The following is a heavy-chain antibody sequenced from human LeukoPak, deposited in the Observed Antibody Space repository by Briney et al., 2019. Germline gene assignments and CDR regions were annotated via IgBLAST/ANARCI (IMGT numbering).Heavy chain of an antibody. CDR1: GGSISSYY. V-gene: IGHV4-59*12. J-gene: IGHJ4*02. Sequence: SETLSLTCTVSGGSISSYYWSWIRQPPGKGLEWIGYIYYSGSTNYNPSLKSRVTISVDTSKNRFSLKLSSVTAADTAVYYCARDRGEYSSHFDYWGQGTLVTVSS. CDR3: ARDRGEYSSHFDY. D-gene: IGHD6-6*01. CDR2: IYYSGST.